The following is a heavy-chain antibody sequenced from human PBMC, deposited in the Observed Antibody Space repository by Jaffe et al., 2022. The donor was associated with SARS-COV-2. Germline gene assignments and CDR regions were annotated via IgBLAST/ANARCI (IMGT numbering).Heavy chain of an antibody. V-gene: IGHV3-30-3*01. Sequence: QVQLVESGGGVVQPGRSLRLSCAASGFTFSSYAMHWVRQAPGKGLEWVAVISYDGSNKYYADSVKGRFTISRDNSKNTLYLQMNSLRAEDTAVYYCARSHVVVPAPFDYWGQGTLVTVSS. CDR3: ARSHVVVPAPFDY. J-gene: IGHJ4*02. D-gene: IGHD2-2*01. CDR1: GFTFSSYA. CDR2: ISYDGSNK.